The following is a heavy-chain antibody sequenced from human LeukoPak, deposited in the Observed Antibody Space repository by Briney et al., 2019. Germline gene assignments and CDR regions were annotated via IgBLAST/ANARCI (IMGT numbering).Heavy chain of an antibody. CDR3: ARGHGWTDY. CDR2: IDPSSSNT. D-gene: IGHD6-19*01. CDR1: GSDFTRNW. V-gene: IGHV5-10-1*01. J-gene: IGHJ4*02. Sequence: GASLQISCKGSGSDFTRNWITWGRQLPGKGLEWMGRIDPSSSNTNYSPSFEGHVTISAYKSISTAYLLWSSLKASDTALYYCARGHGWTDYWGQGTLATVSS.